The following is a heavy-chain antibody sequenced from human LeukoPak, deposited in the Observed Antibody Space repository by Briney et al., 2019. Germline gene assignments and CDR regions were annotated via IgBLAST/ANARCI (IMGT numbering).Heavy chain of an antibody. Sequence: GGFLRLSCVASGFTFSSYAMSWVRQAPGKGLEWVSAISGSGGSTYYADSVKGRFTISRDNSKNTLYLQMNSLRAEDTAVYYCAKDEGEMATIPLDYWGQGTLVTVSS. CDR3: AKDEGEMATIPLDY. V-gene: IGHV3-23*01. J-gene: IGHJ4*02. CDR2: ISGSGGST. CDR1: GFTFSSYA. D-gene: IGHD5-24*01.